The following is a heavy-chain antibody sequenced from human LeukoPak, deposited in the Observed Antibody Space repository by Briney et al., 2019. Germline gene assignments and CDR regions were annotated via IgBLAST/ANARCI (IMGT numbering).Heavy chain of an antibody. Sequence: PSQTLSLTCTVSGGSISSGGYYWSWIRQHPGKGLEWVGYIYYSGSTYYNPSLKSRVTISVDTSKNQFSLKLSSVTAADTAVYYCARDGATVTTYLQYYYGMDVWGQGTTVTVSS. CDR2: IYYSGST. D-gene: IGHD4-11*01. CDR3: ARDGATVTTYLQYYYGMDV. V-gene: IGHV4-31*03. CDR1: GGSISSGGYY. J-gene: IGHJ6*02.